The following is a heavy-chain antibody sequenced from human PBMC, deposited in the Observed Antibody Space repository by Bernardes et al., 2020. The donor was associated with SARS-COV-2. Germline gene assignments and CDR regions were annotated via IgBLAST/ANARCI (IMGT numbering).Heavy chain of an antibody. D-gene: IGHD3-10*01. J-gene: IGHJ2*01. CDR3: ARYLSHLVRRGFDL. Sequence: SETLSLTCTVSGGSIGSYYWSWIRQPPGKGLEWIGYIYYSGTTNYKPSLKSRVTISVDRSQNQFSLNLSSVTPADTAVYYCARYLSHLVRRGFDLWGRGTLVTVSS. CDR2: IYYSGTT. CDR1: GGSIGSYY. V-gene: IGHV4-59*01.